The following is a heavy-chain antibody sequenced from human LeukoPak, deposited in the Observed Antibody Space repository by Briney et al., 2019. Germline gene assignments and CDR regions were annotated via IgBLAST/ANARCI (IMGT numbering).Heavy chain of an antibody. CDR1: GFTFDDYT. CDR3: AKARGAGYGSGRYYQAYIDY. Sequence: PGGSLRLSCAASGFTFDDYTMHWVRQAPGKGLEWVSLISWDGGSTYYADSVKGRFTISRDNSKNSLYLQMNSLRTEDTALYYCAKARGAGYGSGRYYQAYIDYWGQGTLVTVSS. V-gene: IGHV3-43*01. J-gene: IGHJ4*02. D-gene: IGHD3-10*01. CDR2: ISWDGGST.